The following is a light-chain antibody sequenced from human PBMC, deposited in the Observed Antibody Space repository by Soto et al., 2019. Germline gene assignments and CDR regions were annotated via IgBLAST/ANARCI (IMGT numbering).Light chain of an antibody. Sequence: DIQMTQSPSTLSASVGDRVTITCRASQTVYNWLAWYQQKPGKAPKLLIYEASTLQSGVPSRFSGSGSGTEFTLAISRLQPDDFAISYCQQYHKWTWTFGPGTKVDIK. CDR3: QQYHKWTWT. J-gene: IGKJ1*01. CDR2: EAS. CDR1: QTVYNW. V-gene: IGKV1-5*03.